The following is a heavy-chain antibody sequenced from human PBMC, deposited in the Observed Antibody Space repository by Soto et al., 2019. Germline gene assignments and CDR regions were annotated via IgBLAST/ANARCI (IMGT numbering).Heavy chain of an antibody. J-gene: IGHJ1*01. D-gene: IGHD4-17*01. CDR3: ARHYGDYVFTDFNR. CDR2: IYHSGST. CDR1: GYSISSGYY. V-gene: IGHV4-38-2*01. Sequence: SETLSLTCAVSGYSISSGYYWGWIRQPPGKGLEWIGSIYHSGSTYYNPSLKSRVTISVDTSKNQFSLKLSSVTAADTAVYYCARHYGDYVFTDFNRWGQGTLVTVSS.